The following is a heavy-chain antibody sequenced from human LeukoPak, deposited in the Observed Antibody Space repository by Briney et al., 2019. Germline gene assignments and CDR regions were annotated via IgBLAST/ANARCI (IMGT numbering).Heavy chain of an antibody. D-gene: IGHD1-26*01. V-gene: IGHV1-18*01. CDR1: GYTFSDCG. J-gene: IGHJ4*02. Sequence: ASVKVSCKASGYTFSDCGISWVRQAPGLGLEWMGWISGYNGNTNYAQKLQGRVTMTTDTSTRTAYMELRSLKSDDTAVYYCGRSRVGLYSRSSLDYWGQRTLVTVSS. CDR2: ISGYNGNT. CDR3: GRSRVGLYSRSSLDY.